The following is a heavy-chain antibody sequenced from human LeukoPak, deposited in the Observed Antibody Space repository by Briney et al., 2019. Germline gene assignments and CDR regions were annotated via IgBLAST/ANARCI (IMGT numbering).Heavy chain of an antibody. CDR3: ASTVPLDAFDI. J-gene: IGHJ3*02. V-gene: IGHV3-48*01. CDR2: ISSSSSTI. Sequence: GGSLRLSCAASGFTFSSYSMNWVRQAPWKWLEWVSYISSSSSTIYYADSVKGRFTISRDNAKNSLYLQMNSLRAEDTAVYYCASTVPLDAFDIWGQGTMVTVSS. D-gene: IGHD4-17*01. CDR1: GFTFSSYS.